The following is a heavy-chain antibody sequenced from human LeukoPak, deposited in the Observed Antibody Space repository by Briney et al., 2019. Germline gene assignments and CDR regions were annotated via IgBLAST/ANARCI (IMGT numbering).Heavy chain of an antibody. CDR1: GGTFSSYA. D-gene: IGHD3-22*01. CDR2: IIPIFGTA. J-gene: IGHJ5*02. V-gene: IGHV1-69*05. CDR3: ERSSYYYDSSGYPNWFDP. Sequence: GSSVKVSCKASGGTFSSYAISWVRQAPGQGLEWMGGIIPIFGTANYAQKFQGRVTITTDESTSTAYMELSSLRSEDTAVYYCERSSYYYDSSGYPNWFDPWGQGTLVTVSS.